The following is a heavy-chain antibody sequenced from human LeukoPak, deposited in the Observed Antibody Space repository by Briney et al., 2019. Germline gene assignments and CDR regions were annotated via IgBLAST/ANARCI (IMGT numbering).Heavy chain of an antibody. Sequence: GGSLRLSCAASGFTFSSYAMSWVRQAPGKGLEWVSAISGSGGSTYYADSVKGRFTISRDNSKNTLYLQMNSLRAEDTAVYYCAKERRKLSQDGGVIAYFDYWGQGTLVTVSS. D-gene: IGHD3-16*02. CDR3: AKERRKLSQDGGVIAYFDY. CDR1: GFTFSSYA. V-gene: IGHV3-23*01. J-gene: IGHJ4*02. CDR2: ISGSGGST.